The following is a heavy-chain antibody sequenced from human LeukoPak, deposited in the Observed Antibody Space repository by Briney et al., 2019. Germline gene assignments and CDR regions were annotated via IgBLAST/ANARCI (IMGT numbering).Heavy chain of an antibody. V-gene: IGHV4-61*02. CDR2: ISSSGST. D-gene: IGHD3-10*01. J-gene: IGHJ4*02. CDR1: GDSISSGDYY. CDR3: ARGRYYYGSGSSHQIWDY. Sequence: SETLSLTCTVSGDSISSGDYYWSWIRQPAGKGLEWIGRISSSGSTNYNPSLKSRVTISVDTSKNQFSLKLSSVTAADTAVYYCARGRYYYGSGSSHQIWDYWGQGTLVTVSS.